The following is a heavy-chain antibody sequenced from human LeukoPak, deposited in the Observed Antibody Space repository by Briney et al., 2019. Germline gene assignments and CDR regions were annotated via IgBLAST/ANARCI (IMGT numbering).Heavy chain of an antibody. J-gene: IGHJ5*02. V-gene: IGHV3-23*01. CDR3: ARGEYSSSWYP. Sequence: PGGSLRLSCTASGFTFGDYAMSWVRQAPGKGLEWVSGITGGAASTNYADSVKGRFTISRDNSKNTLYLQMNSLRAEDTAVYYCARGEYSSSWYPWGQGTLVTVSS. CDR1: GFTFGDYA. CDR2: ITGGAAST. D-gene: IGHD6-13*01.